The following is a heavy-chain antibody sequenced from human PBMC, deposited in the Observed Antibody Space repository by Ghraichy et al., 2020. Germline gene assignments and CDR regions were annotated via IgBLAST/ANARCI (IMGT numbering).Heavy chain of an antibody. CDR3: ARDSGDRHILTGSKTVYDYYYYYMDV. CDR2: IIPIFGTA. V-gene: IGHV1-69*13. CDR1: GGTFSSYA. J-gene: IGHJ6*03. D-gene: IGHD3-9*01. Sequence: SVKVSCKASGGTFSSYAISWVRQAPGQGLEWMGGIIPIFGTANYAQKFQGRVTITADESTSTAYMELSSLRSEDTAVYYCARDSGDRHILTGSKTVYDYYYYYMDVWGKGTTVTVSS.